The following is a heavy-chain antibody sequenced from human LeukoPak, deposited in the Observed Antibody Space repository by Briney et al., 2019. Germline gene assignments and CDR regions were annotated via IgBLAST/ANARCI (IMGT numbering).Heavy chain of an antibody. V-gene: IGHV3-23*01. J-gene: IGHJ6*02. CDR1: GFTFSSYA. CDR2: FSGSGGNT. D-gene: IGHD1-7*01. CDR3: AKDHRVLRWNYDLYYYYGMDV. Sequence: GSLTLSCAASGFTFSSYARSWVRQAPGKGLEWVSTFSGSGGNTNYADSGKGRFTSARAYSKNSLYLQRNSPRAEDTADYCCAKDHRVLRWNYDLYYYYGMDVWGQGTTVTVSS.